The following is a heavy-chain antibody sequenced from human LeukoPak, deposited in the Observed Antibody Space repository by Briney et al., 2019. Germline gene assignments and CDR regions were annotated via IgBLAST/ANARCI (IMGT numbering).Heavy chain of an antibody. CDR2: IKQDGSEK. D-gene: IGHD4-17*01. CDR1: GFTFSNYW. J-gene: IGHJ4*02. V-gene: IGHV3-7*01. Sequence: GGSLRLSCAAYGFTFSNYWISWVRQAPGKGLEWVANIKQDGSEKYYVDSVKGRFTISRDNAKNSLSLQMNSLRAEDTAVYYCARRDHGDYGEEYWGQGTLVTVSS. CDR3: ARRDHGDYGEEY.